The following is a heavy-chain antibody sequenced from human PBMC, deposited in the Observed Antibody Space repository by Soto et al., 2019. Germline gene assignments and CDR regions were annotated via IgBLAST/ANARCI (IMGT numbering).Heavy chain of an antibody. V-gene: IGHV3-23*01. J-gene: IGHJ6*02. CDR3: AKAPFEYSSSSPYYYGMDV. D-gene: IGHD6-6*01. CDR1: GFTFSSYA. Sequence: PGGSRRLSCAASGFTFSSYAMSWVRQAPGKGLEWVSAISGSGGSTYYADSVKGRFTISRDNSKNTLYLQMNSLRAEDTAVYYCAKAPFEYSSSSPYYYGMDVWGQGTTVTVSS. CDR2: ISGSGGST.